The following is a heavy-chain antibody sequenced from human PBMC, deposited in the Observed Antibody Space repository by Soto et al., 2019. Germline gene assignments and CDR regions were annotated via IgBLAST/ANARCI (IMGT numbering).Heavy chain of an antibody. CDR1: GYTFSGYY. CDR3: GYVGGYSTGDYSFDL. V-gene: IGHV1-2*02. J-gene: IGHJ4*02. Sequence: ASVKVSCKASGYTFSGYYMHWVRQAPGQGLEWMGWINTLSGDTSFPQKFQGRLAMTRNTSISTAYMELRNLESDDTALYYCGYVGGYSTGDYSFDLWGQGTPVTVSS. CDR2: INTLSGDT. D-gene: IGHD5-18*01.